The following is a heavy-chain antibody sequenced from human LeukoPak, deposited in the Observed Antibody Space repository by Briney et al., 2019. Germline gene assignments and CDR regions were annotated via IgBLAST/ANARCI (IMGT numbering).Heavy chain of an antibody. J-gene: IGHJ1*01. D-gene: IGHD2-2*01. CDR2: IIPIFGTA. CDR1: GGTFSSYA. CDR3: ARTLGYCSSTSCYFAEYFQH. Sequence: SVKVSCKASGGTFSSYAISWVRQAPGQGLEWMGGIIPIFGTANYAQKFQGRVTITADESTSTAYMELSSLRSEDTAVYYCARTLGYCSSTSCYFAEYFQHWGQGTLVTVSS. V-gene: IGHV1-69*13.